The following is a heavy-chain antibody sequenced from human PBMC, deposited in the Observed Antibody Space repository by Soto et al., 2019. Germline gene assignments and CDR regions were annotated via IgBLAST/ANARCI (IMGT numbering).Heavy chain of an antibody. Sequence: EVQLLESGGGLVQPGGSLRLSCAASGFTFSYYVMSWVRQAPGKGLEWVSAITGSGGGTYYADSVTGRFTISRDLSKSTLDLQMSSLRAEDTALYDCAKGSASPRPYYFDYWGQGTLVTVSS. J-gene: IGHJ4*02. V-gene: IGHV3-23*01. CDR2: ITGSGGGT. CDR3: AKGSASPRPYYFDY. D-gene: IGHD6-6*01. CDR1: GFTFSYYV.